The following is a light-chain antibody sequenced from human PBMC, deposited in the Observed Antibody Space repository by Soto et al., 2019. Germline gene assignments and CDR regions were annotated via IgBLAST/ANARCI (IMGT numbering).Light chain of an antibody. J-gene: IGLJ1*01. Sequence: HSALTQPRSVSGSPGQSVTLSCSGTSSDVGGYNYVSWYQQHPGKAPKLMIYDVSQRPSGVPDRFSGSKSGNTASLTISGLQSEDEADYYCCSYAGRYTVFGTGTKLTVL. V-gene: IGLV2-11*01. CDR1: SSDVGGYNY. CDR3: CSYAGRYTV. CDR2: DVS.